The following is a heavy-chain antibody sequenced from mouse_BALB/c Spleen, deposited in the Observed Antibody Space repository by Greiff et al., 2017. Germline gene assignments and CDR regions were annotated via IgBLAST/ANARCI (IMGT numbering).Heavy chain of an antibody. CDR1: GYSITSDYA. Sequence: EVQRVESGPGLVKPSQSLSLTCTVTGYSITSDYAWNWIRQFPGNKLEWMGYISYSGSTSYNPSLKSRISITRDTSKNQFFLQLNSVTTEDTATYYCARWSSSMITDYAMDYWGQGTSVTVSS. CDR3: ARWSSSMITDYAMDY. J-gene: IGHJ4*01. CDR2: ISYSGST. D-gene: IGHD2-4*01. V-gene: IGHV3-2*02.